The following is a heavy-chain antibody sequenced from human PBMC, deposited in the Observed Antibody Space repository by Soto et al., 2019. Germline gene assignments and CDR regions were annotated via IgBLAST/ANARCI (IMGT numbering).Heavy chain of an antibody. CDR2: IDGHPGTT. V-gene: IGHV3-74*01. CDR1: GFFFNDKW. Sequence: GGSLRLSCTASGFFFNDKWMHWVRQAPGKGLVWVARIDGHPGTTNYADSVRGRFTISRDNAKNTVYLHLNTLTDEDTAVYYCARGGAMGVDHWGQGTLVTVSS. D-gene: IGHD1-26*01. CDR3: ARGGAMGVDH. J-gene: IGHJ4*02.